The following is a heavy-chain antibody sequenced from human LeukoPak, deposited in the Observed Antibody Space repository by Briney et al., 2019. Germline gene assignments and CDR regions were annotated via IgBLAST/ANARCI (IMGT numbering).Heavy chain of an antibody. CDR3: ARDEQLVPSAY. J-gene: IGHJ4*02. V-gene: IGHV1-18*01. D-gene: IGHD6-6*01. CDR1: GYTFTSYG. CDR2: ISAYSGNT. Sequence: GASVTVSCKASGYTFTSYGVSWVRQAPGQGLEWMGWISAYSGNTKYAQKLQGRVTMTTDTSTSTAYMELRSLRSDDTAVYYCARDEQLVPSAYWGQGTLVTVSS.